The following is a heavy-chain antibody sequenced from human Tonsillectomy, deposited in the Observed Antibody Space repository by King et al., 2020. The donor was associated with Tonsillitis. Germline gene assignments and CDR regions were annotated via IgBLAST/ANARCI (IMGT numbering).Heavy chain of an antibody. CDR3: ARGRGWRELLVWAFDY. CDR1: GFTFSSYA. J-gene: IGHJ4*02. Sequence: QLVQSGGGVVQPGRSLRLSCAASGFTFSSYAMHWVRQAPGKGLEWVAVISYDGSNKYYADSVKGRFTISRDNSKNTLYLQMNSLRAEDTAVYYCARGRGWRELLVWAFDYWGQGNLVTVSS. V-gene: IGHV3-30-3*01. CDR2: ISYDGSNK. D-gene: IGHD6-19*01.